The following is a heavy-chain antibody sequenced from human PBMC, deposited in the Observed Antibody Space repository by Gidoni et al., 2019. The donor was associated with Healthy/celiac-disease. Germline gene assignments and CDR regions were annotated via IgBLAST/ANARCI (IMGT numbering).Heavy chain of an antibody. D-gene: IGHD2-2*01. CDR2: IKSKTDGGTT. CDR1: GFPFSHAW. V-gene: IGHV3-15*01. J-gene: IGHJ4*02. Sequence: EVQLVESGGGLVKPGGSLRLSCAASGFPFSHAWMSWVRQAPGKGLEWVGRIKSKTDGGTTDYAAPVKGRFTISRDDSKNTLYLQMNSLKTEDTAVYYCTTDSWPFPSRGHRSYFDYWGQGTLVTVSS. CDR3: TTDSWPFPSRGHRSYFDY.